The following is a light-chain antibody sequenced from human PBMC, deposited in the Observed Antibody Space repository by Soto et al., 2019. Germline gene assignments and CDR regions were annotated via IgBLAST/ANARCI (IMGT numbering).Light chain of an antibody. CDR3: QQYNNWPLLT. Sequence: EIVMTQSPATLSVSPGERATLSCRASQTVSSNLAWYHQKPGQAPRLLIYGASTRANGIPARFSGSGSGTEFTLTISSLQSEDFAVYYCQQYNNWPLLTFGGGTKVEIK. J-gene: IGKJ4*01. CDR2: GAS. CDR1: QTVSSN. V-gene: IGKV3-15*01.